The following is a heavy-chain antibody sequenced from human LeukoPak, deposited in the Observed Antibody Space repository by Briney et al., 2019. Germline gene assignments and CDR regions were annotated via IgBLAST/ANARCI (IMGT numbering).Heavy chain of an antibody. J-gene: IGHJ4*02. CDR3: ARDWPTTGYSSSWYVY. CDR1: GGTFSSYA. D-gene: IGHD6-13*01. Sequence: ASVKVSCKASGGTFSSYAISWVRQAPGQGLEWMGRIIPILGIANYAQKFQGRVTITADKSTSTAYMELSSLRSEDTAVYYCARDWPTTGYSSSWYVYWGQGTLVTVSS. V-gene: IGHV1-69*04. CDR2: IIPILGIA.